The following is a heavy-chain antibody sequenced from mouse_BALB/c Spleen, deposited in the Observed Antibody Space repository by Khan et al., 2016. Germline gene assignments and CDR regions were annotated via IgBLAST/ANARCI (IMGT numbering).Heavy chain of an antibody. CDR3: AKVRYYDAGVFAY. CDR1: GFSLTGYG. Sequence: VQLQESGPGLVAPSQSLSITCTVSGFSLTGYGVNWVRQPPGKGLEWLGMIWGDGSTDYNSALKSRLRISKDTSKSQVFLKMNSLPTDDTARYCCAKVRYYDAGVFAYWGQGTLVTVSA. D-gene: IGHD2-4*01. CDR2: IWGDGST. J-gene: IGHJ3*01. V-gene: IGHV2-6-7*01.